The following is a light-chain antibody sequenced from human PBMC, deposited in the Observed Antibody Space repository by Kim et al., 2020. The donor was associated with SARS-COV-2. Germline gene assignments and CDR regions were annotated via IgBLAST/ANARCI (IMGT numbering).Light chain of an antibody. Sequence: SYELTQDPAVSVALGQTVRITCQGDSLRSYYATWYQQKPRQAPVLVMYARNSRPSGVPDRFSGSTSGNTASLTISGAQAEDEADFYCQSRDSGGNVVFGGGTKLTVL. CDR3: QSRDSGGNVV. J-gene: IGLJ2*01. V-gene: IGLV3-19*01. CDR2: ARN. CDR1: SLRSYY.